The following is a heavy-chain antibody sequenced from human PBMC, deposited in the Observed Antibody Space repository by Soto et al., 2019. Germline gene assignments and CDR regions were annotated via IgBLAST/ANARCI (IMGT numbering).Heavy chain of an antibody. Sequence: EVRLVQSGAEVKKPGESLKISCKGSGYSFTSYWIGWVRQMPGKGLEWMGIIYPGDSDTRYSPSFQGQVTISADKSISTAYLQWSSLKASETAMYYCAGGGVRGVITRTRDYYGMDVWGQGTTVTVSS. CDR2: IYPGDSDT. D-gene: IGHD3-10*01. V-gene: IGHV5-51*01. CDR1: GYSFTSYW. CDR3: AGGGVRGVITRTRDYYGMDV. J-gene: IGHJ6*02.